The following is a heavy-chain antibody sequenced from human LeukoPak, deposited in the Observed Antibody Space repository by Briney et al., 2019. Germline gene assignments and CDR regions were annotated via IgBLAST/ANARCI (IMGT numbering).Heavy chain of an antibody. CDR3: AREMNCGGDCYRDY. CDR1: GGTFSIYA. V-gene: IGHV1-69*05. D-gene: IGHD2-21*02. J-gene: IGHJ4*02. CDR2: MIPIFGTA. Sequence: SVKVSCKASGGTFSIYAISWVRQAPGQGLELMGRMIPIFGTAKYAQKFQGRVTITTDESTSTPYMELSSVRSEETAVYYCAREMNCGGDCYRDYWGQGTLVTVSS.